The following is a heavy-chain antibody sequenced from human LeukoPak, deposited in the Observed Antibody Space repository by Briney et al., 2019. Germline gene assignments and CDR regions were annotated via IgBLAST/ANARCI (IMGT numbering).Heavy chain of an antibody. CDR3: AKYGNSGWVIDS. CDR2: IYYNGAT. J-gene: IGHJ4*02. CDR1: GGSIGRDY. Sequence: SETLSLTCTVSGGSIGRDYWTWIRQPPGKGLEYLGYIYYNGATNYNPSLKSRVTISVDTSKNQFSLKLSSVTAADTAVYFCAKYGNSGWVIDSWGQGTLVTVSS. D-gene: IGHD6-19*01. V-gene: IGHV4-59*08.